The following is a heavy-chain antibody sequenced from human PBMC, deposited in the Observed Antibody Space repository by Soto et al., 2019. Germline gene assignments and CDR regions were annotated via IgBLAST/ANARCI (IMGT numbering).Heavy chain of an antibody. D-gene: IGHD3-10*01. V-gene: IGHV4-31*03. CDR2: VYYTGST. J-gene: IGHJ6*02. CDR3: ARVSRNYYGXGRYYNEGRGYYYGLDV. CDR1: GGSLSSGGYY. Sequence: PSETMSLTCTLSGGSLSSGGYYWSWIRQHPGKGLEWVGSVYYTGSTYYNPSIKSRVSISVDTSKNQFSLKLSSVTAADTAVYYCARVSRNYYGXGRYYNEGRGYYYGLDVWGQGTTVTVSS.